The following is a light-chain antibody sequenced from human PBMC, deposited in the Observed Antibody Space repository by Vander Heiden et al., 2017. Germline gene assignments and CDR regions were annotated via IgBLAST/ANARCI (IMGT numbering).Light chain of an antibody. CDR1: QSVSSSY. Sequence: DIVFTRSPGTLSLSPGERATLSCRASQSVSSSYLAWYQQKPGQAPRLLIYGASSRATGIPDRFSGSGSGTDFTLTISRLEPEDFAVYYCQQYGSSPWTFGQGTKVEIK. CDR2: GAS. CDR3: QQYGSSPWT. V-gene: IGKV3-20*01. J-gene: IGKJ1*01.